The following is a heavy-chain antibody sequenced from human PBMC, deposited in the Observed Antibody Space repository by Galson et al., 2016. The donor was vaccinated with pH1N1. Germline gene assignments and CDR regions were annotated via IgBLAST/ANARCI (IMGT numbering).Heavy chain of an antibody. CDR1: GGSMSSYY. CDR3: ARDYRELLGDGFDI. CDR2: IYYSGST. D-gene: IGHD1-26*01. V-gene: IGHV4-59*12. Sequence: LTCTVSGGSMSSYYWSWIRQPPGKGLEWIGYIYYSGSTYYNPSLKSRLTISVDTSKNQFSLKLRSVTAADTAVYYCARDYRELLGDGFDIWGQGTTVTVSA. J-gene: IGHJ3*02.